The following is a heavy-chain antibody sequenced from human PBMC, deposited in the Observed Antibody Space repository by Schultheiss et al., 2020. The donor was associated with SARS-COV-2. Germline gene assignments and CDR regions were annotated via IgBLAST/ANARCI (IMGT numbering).Heavy chain of an antibody. J-gene: IGHJ5*02. D-gene: IGHD5-24*01. V-gene: IGHV1-2*02. CDR1: GYTFTGYY. CDR3: ARVEDGYNSPGWFDP. Sequence: ASVKVSCKASGYTFTGYYMHWVRQAPGQGLEWMGWINPNSGGTNYAQEFQGRVTMTRDTSISTAYMELSRLRSDDTAVYYCARVEDGYNSPGWFDPWGQGTLVTVSS. CDR2: INPNSGGT.